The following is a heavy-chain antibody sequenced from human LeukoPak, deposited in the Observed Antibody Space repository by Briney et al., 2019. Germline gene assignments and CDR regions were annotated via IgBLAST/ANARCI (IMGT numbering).Heavy chain of an antibody. CDR3: AKPPPRYGITTVTTGDGS. D-gene: IGHD4-17*01. CDR1: GFTFSSYA. Sequence: GGSLRLSCAASGFTFSSYAMSWVRQAPGKGLGWVSAISGSGGSTYYADSVKGRFTISRGNSKNTLYLQMNSLRAEDTAVYYCAKPPPRYGITTVTTGDGSWGQGTLVTVSS. CDR2: ISGSGGST. V-gene: IGHV3-23*01. J-gene: IGHJ4*02.